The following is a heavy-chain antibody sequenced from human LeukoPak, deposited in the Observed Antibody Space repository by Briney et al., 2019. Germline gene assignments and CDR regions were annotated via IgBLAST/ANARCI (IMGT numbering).Heavy chain of an antibody. Sequence: DSVKLSCKASGYTFIDYFIHWMRQTPGQGLEWLGWINTNSGVTRDAQKFQGRVTLTRDTAAYMELSSLKYDDTAVYYCARAVSGTLGGAFDIWGQGTAVTVSS. D-gene: IGHD1-14*01. CDR2: INTNSGVT. CDR1: GYTFIDYF. J-gene: IGHJ3*02. V-gene: IGHV1-2*02. CDR3: ARAVSGTLGGAFDI.